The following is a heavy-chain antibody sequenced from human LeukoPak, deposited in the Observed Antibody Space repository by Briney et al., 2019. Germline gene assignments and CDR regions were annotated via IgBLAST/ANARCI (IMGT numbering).Heavy chain of an antibody. Sequence: PSETLSLTCTVSGGSISSGDYYWSWIRQPPGKGLEWIGYIYYSGSTYYNPSLKGRVTISVDTSKNQFSLKLSSVTAADTAVYYCDRVRQKLLWFGELPKGDAFDIWGQGTMVTVSS. CDR1: GGSISSGDYY. CDR3: DRVRQKLLWFGELPKGDAFDI. V-gene: IGHV4-30-4*01. J-gene: IGHJ3*02. CDR2: IYYSGST. D-gene: IGHD3-10*01.